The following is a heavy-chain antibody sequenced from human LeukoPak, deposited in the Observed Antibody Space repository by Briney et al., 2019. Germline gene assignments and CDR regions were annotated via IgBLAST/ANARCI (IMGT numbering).Heavy chain of an antibody. D-gene: IGHD5-12*01. J-gene: IGHJ6*03. CDR1: GFTFSNYA. CDR3: ARSLATSYYYMDV. CDR2: ISYDGSNK. Sequence: GGSLRLSCAASGFTFSNYAMHWVRQAPGKGLEWVAVISYDGSNKYYADSVKGRFTISRDNSKNTLYLQMSSLRAEDTAVYYCARSLATSYYYMDVWGEGTTVTVSS. V-gene: IGHV3-30*04.